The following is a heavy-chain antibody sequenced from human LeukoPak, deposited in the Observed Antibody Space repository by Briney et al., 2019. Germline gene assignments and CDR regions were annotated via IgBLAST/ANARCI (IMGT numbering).Heavy chain of an antibody. Sequence: GGSLRLSCAASGFSFSAYAMYWVRQAPGRGPEWVALIRYDGINKYYGDSVKGRFTISRDNSKNMLYLQMNSLRAEDTAVYYCVKTGSGWYGDYWGQGARVAVSS. CDR1: GFSFSAYA. D-gene: IGHD6-13*01. CDR3: VKTGSGWYGDY. V-gene: IGHV3-30*02. CDR2: IRYDGINK. J-gene: IGHJ4*02.